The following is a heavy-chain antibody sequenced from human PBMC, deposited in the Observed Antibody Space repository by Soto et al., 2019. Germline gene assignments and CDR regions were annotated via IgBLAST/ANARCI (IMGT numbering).Heavy chain of an antibody. CDR1: GGTFSNYA. CDR2: IIPIFGTT. CDR3: ARVEAVAGIYNYHGLDV. Sequence: QVQLVQSGAEVMKPGSSVKVSCKASGGTFSNYAISWVRQAPGQRLEWMGGIIPIFGTTYYAQKFQGRVTMIADESTATVYLELSSLRSEDTAMYYCARVEAVAGIYNYHGLDVWGQGTAVSVSS. D-gene: IGHD6-19*01. J-gene: IGHJ6*02. V-gene: IGHV1-69*12.